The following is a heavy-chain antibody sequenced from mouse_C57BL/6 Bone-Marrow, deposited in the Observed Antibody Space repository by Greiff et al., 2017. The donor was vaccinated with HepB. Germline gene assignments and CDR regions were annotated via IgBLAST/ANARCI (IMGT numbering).Heavy chain of an antibody. V-gene: IGHV8-8*01. CDR1: GFSLSTFGMG. J-gene: IGHJ1*03. Sequence: QVTLKESGSGILQPSQTLSLPCSFSGFSLSTFGMGVGWLRQPSGKGLEWLAHIWWDDDKYYNPALQSRLTISKDTSKNQVFLKIANVDTAGTATYYCARINYSYGYVDVWGTGTTVTVSA. D-gene: IGHD2-1*01. CDR2: IWWDDDK. CDR3: ARINYSYGYVDV.